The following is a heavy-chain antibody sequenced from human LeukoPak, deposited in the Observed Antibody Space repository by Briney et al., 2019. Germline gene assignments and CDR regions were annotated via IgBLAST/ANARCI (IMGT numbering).Heavy chain of an antibody. CDR2: IYYSGST. CDR1: GGSISSYY. V-gene: IGHV4-59*01. J-gene: IGHJ2*01. D-gene: IGHD4-17*01. Sequence: PSETLSPTCTVSGGSISSYYWSWIRQPPGKGLEWIGYIYYSGSTNYNPSLKSRVTISVDTSKNQFSLKLSSVTAADTAVYYCARDIHYGDYVPLYWYFDLWGRGTLVTVSS. CDR3: ARDIHYGDYVPLYWYFDL.